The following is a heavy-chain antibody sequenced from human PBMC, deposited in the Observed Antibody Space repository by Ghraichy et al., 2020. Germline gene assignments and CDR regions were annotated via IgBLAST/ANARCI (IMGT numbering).Heavy chain of an antibody. CDR1: GFIFSTYW. CDR3: AKGAPTVPRSDLEI. D-gene: IGHD4-17*01. CDR2: IKEDGSEK. V-gene: IGHV3-7*01. Sequence: GESLNISCTASGFIFSTYWMTWVRQAPGKGLEWVGNIKEDGSEKNYVDSVKGRFTISIDNAKNSVYLQMNSLRVDDMAVYYCAKGAPTVPRSDLEIWGQGAIVTVSS. J-gene: IGHJ3*02.